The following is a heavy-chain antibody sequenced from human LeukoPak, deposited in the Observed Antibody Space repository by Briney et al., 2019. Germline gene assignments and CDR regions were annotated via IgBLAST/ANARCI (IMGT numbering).Heavy chain of an antibody. CDR3: ARGHGGLGGMDV. J-gene: IGHJ6*02. CDR2: IFHSGAT. CDR1: GGSISSYY. D-gene: IGHD2-15*01. Sequence: SETLSLTCTVSGGSISSYYWTWIRQPPGKGLEWIGYIFHSGATNYNPSLKSRVPISVVTTKSQFSLQLSSLPAADTAVYYCARGHGGLGGMDVWGLGTTVIVS. V-gene: IGHV4-59*12.